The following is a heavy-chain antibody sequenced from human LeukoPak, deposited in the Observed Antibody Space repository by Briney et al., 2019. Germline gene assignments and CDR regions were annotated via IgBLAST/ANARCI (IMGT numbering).Heavy chain of an antibody. J-gene: IGHJ3*02. CDR2: IYPGDSDT. D-gene: IGHD5-12*01. V-gene: IGHV5-51*01. CDR3: ARYPSSGYDRQAFDI. CDR1: GYSFTSYW. Sequence: GESLKISCKGSGYSFTSYWIGWVRQMPGKGLEWMGIIYPGDSDTRYSPSFQGQVTISADKSISTAYLQWSSLKASDTAMYYCARYPSSGYDRQAFDIWGQGTMVTVPS.